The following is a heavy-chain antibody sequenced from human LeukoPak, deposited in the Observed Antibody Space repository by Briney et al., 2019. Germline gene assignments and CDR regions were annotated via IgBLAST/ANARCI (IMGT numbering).Heavy chain of an antibody. V-gene: IGHV3-30*02. Sequence: PGGSLRLSCAASGFTFSSYGMHWVRQAPGKGLEWVAFIRYDGSNKYYADSVKGRFTISRDNSKNTLYLQMNSLRAEDTAAYYCAKDDYSIDWFDPWGQGTLATVSS. CDR2: IRYDGSNK. CDR1: GFTFSSYG. J-gene: IGHJ5*02. CDR3: AKDDYSIDWFDP. D-gene: IGHD4-11*01.